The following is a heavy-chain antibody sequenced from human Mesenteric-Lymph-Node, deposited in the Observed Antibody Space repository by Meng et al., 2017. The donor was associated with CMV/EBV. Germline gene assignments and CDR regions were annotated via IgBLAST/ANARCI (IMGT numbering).Heavy chain of an antibody. Sequence: GESLKISCAASGFTFSSYSMNWVRQAPGKGLEWVSYISSSSSTIYYAVSVKGRFTISRDNAKNSLYLQMNSLRAEDTAVYYCASEARIFGVVGQFDYWGQGTLVTVSS. D-gene: IGHD3-3*01. CDR1: GFTFSSYS. V-gene: IGHV3-48*04. CDR3: ASEARIFGVVGQFDY. J-gene: IGHJ4*02. CDR2: ISSSSSTI.